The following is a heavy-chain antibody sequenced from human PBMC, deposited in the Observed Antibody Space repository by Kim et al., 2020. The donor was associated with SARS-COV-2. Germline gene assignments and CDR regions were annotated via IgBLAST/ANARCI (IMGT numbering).Heavy chain of an antibody. J-gene: IGHJ4*02. V-gene: IGHV3-15*01. Sequence: GGSLRLSCAASGFTFSNAWMSWVRQAPGKGLEWVGRIKSKTDGGTTDYAAPVKGRFTISRDDSKNTLYLQMNSLKTEDTAVYYCTTDTLTYYDFWSGYYDRDYWGQGTLVTVSS. CDR3: TTDTLTYYDFWSGYYDRDY. D-gene: IGHD3-3*01. CDR2: IKSKTDGGTT. CDR1: GFTFSNAW.